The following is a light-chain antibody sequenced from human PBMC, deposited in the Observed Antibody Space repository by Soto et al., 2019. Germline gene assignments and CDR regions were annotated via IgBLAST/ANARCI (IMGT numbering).Light chain of an antibody. V-gene: IGLV2-8*01. CDR3: TSYVGNDIGV. J-gene: IGLJ3*02. CDR1: SSDVGAYKY. CDR2: EVT. Sequence: QSALTQPPSASGSPGQSVTISCTGTSSDVGAYKYVSWYQQYPGKAPKLMIYEVTKRPSGVPARFSGSKSGNTASLTVSGLQAEDEADYYCTSYVGNDIGVFGGGTKLTVL.